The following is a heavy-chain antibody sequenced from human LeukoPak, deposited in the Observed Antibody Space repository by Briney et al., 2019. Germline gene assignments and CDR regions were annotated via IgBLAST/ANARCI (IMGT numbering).Heavy chain of an antibody. CDR1: GGSISSSSYY. V-gene: IGHV4-39*01. J-gene: IGHJ4*02. CDR2: IYYSGST. CDR3: ARLSSYSSRN. Sequence: ETLSLTCTVSGGSISSSSYYWGWIRQPPGKGLEWIGSIYYSGSTYYNPSLKSRVTISVDTSKNQFSLKLSSVTAADTAVCYCARLSSYSSRNWGQGTLVTVSS. D-gene: IGHD6-19*01.